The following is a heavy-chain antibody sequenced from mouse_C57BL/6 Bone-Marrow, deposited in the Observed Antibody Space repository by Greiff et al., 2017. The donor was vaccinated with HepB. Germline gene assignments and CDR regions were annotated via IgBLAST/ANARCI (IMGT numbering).Heavy chain of an antibody. D-gene: IGHD1-1*01. CDR1: GFTFSDYY. J-gene: IGHJ3*01. CDR3: ARQNYGSSPWFAY. CDR2: ISNGGGST. Sequence: DVKLVESGGGLVQPGGSLKLSCAASGFTFSDYYLYWVRQTPEKRLEWVAYISNGGGSTYYPDTVKGRFTISRDNAKNTLYLQMSRLKSEAKAMYYCARQNYGSSPWFAYWGQGTLVTVSA. V-gene: IGHV5-12*01.